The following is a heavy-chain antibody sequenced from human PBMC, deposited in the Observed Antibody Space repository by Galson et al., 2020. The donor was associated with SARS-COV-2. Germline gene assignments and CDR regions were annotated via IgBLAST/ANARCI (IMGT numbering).Heavy chain of an antibody. Sequence: GESLKISCAASGFTFSSYWMHWVRQAPGKGLVWVSHIKSDGSTTTAADYVKGRFTISRDNAKNALFLQMNSLRAEDTAVYYCVRGGRAGDNSGAYPVFNIWGQGTMVTVSS. CDR1: GFTFSSYW. J-gene: IGHJ3*02. CDR2: IKSDGSTT. V-gene: IGHV3-74*01. D-gene: IGHD1-20*01. CDR3: VRGGRAGDNSGAYPVFNI.